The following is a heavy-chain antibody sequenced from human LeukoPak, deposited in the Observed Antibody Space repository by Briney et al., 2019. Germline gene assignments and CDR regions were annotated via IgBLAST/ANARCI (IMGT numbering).Heavy chain of an antibody. CDR1: GGSISSYY. CDR3: ARVGSGWYQPVGYHFDY. Sequence: SETLSLTCTVSGGSISSYYWSWIRQPPGKGLEWIGYIYYSGSTNYNPSLKSRVTISVDTSKNQFSLKLSSVTAADTAVYYCARVGSGWYQPVGYHFDYWGQGTLVTVSS. CDR2: IYYSGST. D-gene: IGHD6-19*01. V-gene: IGHV4-59*01. J-gene: IGHJ4*02.